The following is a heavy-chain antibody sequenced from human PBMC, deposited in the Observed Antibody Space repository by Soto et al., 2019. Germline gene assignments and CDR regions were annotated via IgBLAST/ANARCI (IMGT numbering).Heavy chain of an antibody. D-gene: IGHD5-12*01. CDR3: ARSYIVATKGWFDP. CDR2: IYHSGST. Sequence: XGTLSLTCAVSGYSISSGYYWCCIRQPPGKGLEWIGSIYHSGSTYYNPSLKSRVTISVDTSKNQFSLKLSSVTAADTAVYYCARSYIVATKGWFDPWGQGTLVTVSS. CDR1: GYSISSGYY. V-gene: IGHV4-38-2*01. J-gene: IGHJ5*02.